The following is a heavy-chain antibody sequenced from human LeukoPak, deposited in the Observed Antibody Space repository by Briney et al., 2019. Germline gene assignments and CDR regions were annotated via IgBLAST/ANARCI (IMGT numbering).Heavy chain of an antibody. CDR2: ISSSSTI. CDR1: GFTFSSYS. V-gene: IGHV3-48*02. Sequence: GGSLRLSCAASGFTFSSYSMNWVRQAPGKGLEWVSYISSSSTIYYADSVKGRFTISRDNAKNSLYLQMNSLRDEDTAVYYCARDGYYDSSGYYYDYWGQGTLVTVSS. D-gene: IGHD3-22*01. J-gene: IGHJ4*02. CDR3: ARDGYYDSSGYYYDY.